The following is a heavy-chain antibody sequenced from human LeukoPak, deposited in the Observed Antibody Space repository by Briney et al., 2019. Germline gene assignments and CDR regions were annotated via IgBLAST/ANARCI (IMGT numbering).Heavy chain of an antibody. CDR1: GGSFSGYY. CDR2: INHSGST. CDR3: ARSQVVPAARFDP. V-gene: IGHV4-34*01. D-gene: IGHD2-2*01. Sequence: SETLSLTCAVYGGSFSGYYWSWIRQPPGKGLEWIGEINHSGSTNYNPSLKSRVTISVDTSKNQFSLKLSSVTAADTAVYYCARSQVVPAARFDPWGQGTLVTVSP. J-gene: IGHJ5*02.